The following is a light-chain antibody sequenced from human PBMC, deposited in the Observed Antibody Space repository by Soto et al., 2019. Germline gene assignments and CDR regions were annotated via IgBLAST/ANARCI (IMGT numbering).Light chain of an antibody. CDR3: AAWDDSLNAVV. CDR2: SNG. J-gene: IGLJ2*01. V-gene: IGLV1-44*01. CDR1: SSNIGSND. Sequence: QSVLTQPPSASGTPGQRVTISCSGSSSNIGSNDVNWFQQLPGTAPKLLIYSNGQWPSGVPDRFSGSKSGTSASLAISGLQSEDEADYYCAAWDDSLNAVVFGGGTKLTVL.